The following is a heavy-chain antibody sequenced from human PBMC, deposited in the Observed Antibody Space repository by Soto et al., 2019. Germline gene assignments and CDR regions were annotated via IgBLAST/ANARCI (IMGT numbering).Heavy chain of an antibody. V-gene: IGHV1-18*04. D-gene: IGHD3-22*01. J-gene: IGHJ4*02. Sequence: GASVKVSCKASGYTFTSYGISWVRQAPGQGLEWMGWISAYNGNTNYAQKLQGRVTMTTDTSTSTAYMELRSLRSDDTAVYYCARDRTYYYDSSGYYGSIRSYYFDYWGQGTLVTVSS. CDR1: GYTFTSYG. CDR2: ISAYNGNT. CDR3: ARDRTYYYDSSGYYGSIRSYYFDY.